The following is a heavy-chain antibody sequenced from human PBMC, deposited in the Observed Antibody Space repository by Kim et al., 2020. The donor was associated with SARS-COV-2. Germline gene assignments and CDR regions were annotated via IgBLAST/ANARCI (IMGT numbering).Heavy chain of an antibody. Sequence: GESLKISCKGLGYTFSNYWIGWVRQTPGKGLEWMGIFYPDDSDIRYNPSFQGQVTVSADKSFSTAYLQWNSLKASDTAIYYCTRLRAGVMVFDSWGQGNLVTVSS. CDR3: TRLRAGVMVFDS. V-gene: IGHV5-51*01. D-gene: IGHD3-16*02. J-gene: IGHJ4*02. CDR2: FYPDDSDI. CDR1: GYTFSNYW.